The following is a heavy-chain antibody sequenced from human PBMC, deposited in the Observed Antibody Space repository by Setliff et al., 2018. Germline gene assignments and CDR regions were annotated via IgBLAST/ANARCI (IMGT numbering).Heavy chain of an antibody. V-gene: IGHV3-20*03. CDR2: INWDGATT. Sequence: GWIRQPPGKGLEWVSTINWDGATTAYADSVKGRFTISRDNAKNSLYLHMDSLRDEDTALYYCTRFGDRDGIGIWGQGTMVTVSS. J-gene: IGHJ3*02. CDR3: TRFGDRDGIGI. D-gene: IGHD1-26*01.